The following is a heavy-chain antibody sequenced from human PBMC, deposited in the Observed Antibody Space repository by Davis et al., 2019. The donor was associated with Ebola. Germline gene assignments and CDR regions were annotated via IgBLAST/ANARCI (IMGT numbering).Heavy chain of an antibody. CDR3: ARPYFYDSLGAFNL. V-gene: IGHV1-2*06. D-gene: IGHD3-22*01. J-gene: IGHJ3*01. Sequence: ASVKVSCKASGYTFTGFYIHWVRQAPGEGLEWVGRINANTGGTSFAEKFQGRVTLTRDKSITTTYLELNSLRPDDTAVYYCARPYFYDSLGAFNLWGQGTKVAVSS. CDR2: INANTGGT. CDR1: GYTFTGFY.